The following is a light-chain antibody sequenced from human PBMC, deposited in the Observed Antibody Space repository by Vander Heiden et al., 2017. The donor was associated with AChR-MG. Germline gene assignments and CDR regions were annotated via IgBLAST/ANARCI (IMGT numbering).Light chain of an antibody. Sequence: DIVLTQSPGTLSLSPGERATLSCRASQTVTGNCLAWYQQKPGQAPRLFMFDASTRATGIPDRFSGSGSGADFTLTISRLQPEDFAVYYCQQYDNSKWTFGQGTKVEIK. CDR2: DAS. CDR1: QTVTGNC. V-gene: IGKV3-20*01. J-gene: IGKJ1*01. CDR3: QQYDNSKWT.